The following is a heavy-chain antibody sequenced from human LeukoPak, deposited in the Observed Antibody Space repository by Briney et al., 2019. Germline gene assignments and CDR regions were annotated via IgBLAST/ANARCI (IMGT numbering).Heavy chain of an antibody. D-gene: IGHD3-16*01. Sequence: ASVKVSCKASGYTFTGYYMNWVRQAPGQGLEWMGWINPNSGGPNYAQKFQGRVTMTRDTSISTAYMEMSRLRSDDTAVYYCARDVSAGGTNWFDPWGQGTLVTVSS. V-gene: IGHV1-2*02. CDR2: INPNSGGP. CDR1: GYTFTGYY. CDR3: ARDVSAGGTNWFDP. J-gene: IGHJ5*02.